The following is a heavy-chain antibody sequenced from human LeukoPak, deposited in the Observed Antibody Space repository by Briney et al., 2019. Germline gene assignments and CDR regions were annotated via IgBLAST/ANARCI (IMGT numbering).Heavy chain of an antibody. CDR1: GGSISSYY. J-gene: IGHJ4*02. CDR2: IYSSGST. D-gene: IGHD1-1*01. Sequence: SETLSLTCTVSGGSISSYYWSWIRQPAGKGLEWVGRIYSSGSTNYNPSLKRRVTISVDTSKNQFSLKLSSVAAADTALYYCARGGSAGWNGYFDYWGQGTLVTVSS. V-gene: IGHV4-4*07. CDR3: ARGGSAGWNGYFDY.